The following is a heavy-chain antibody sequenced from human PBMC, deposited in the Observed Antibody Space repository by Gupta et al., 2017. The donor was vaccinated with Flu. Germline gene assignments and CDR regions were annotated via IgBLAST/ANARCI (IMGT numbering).Heavy chain of an antibody. D-gene: IGHD6-13*01. CDR3: ARDGGGYSSTLYYFDY. CDR2: INPSGGST. V-gene: IGHV1-46*01. J-gene: IGHJ4*02. CDR1: GYTFTSYY. Sequence: QVQLVQSGAEVKKPGASVKVSCTASGYTFTSYYMHWVRQAPGQGLEWMGIINPSGGSTSYAQKFQGRVTMTRDTSTSTVYMELSSLRSEDTAVYYCARDGGGYSSTLYYFDYWGQGTLVTVSS.